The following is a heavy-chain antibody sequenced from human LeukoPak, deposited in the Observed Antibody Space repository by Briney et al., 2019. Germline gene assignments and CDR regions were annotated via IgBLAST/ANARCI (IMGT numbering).Heavy chain of an antibody. CDR1: GQSLTGYF. CDR3: ARLGLHGSGTYYFFDY. J-gene: IGHJ4*02. Sequence: ASVKVSCKASGQSLTGYFIHWVRQAPGQGLEWVGRIDPNTGDTIYAQNFQGRVTVTSATSISTAYMELSRLTSDVTAVYFCARLGLHGSGTYYFFDYWGQGTLVTVSS. V-gene: IGHV1-2*06. D-gene: IGHD3-10*01. CDR2: IDPNTGDT.